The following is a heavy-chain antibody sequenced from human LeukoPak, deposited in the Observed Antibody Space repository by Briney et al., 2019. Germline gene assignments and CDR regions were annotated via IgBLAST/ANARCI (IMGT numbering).Heavy chain of an antibody. J-gene: IGHJ3*02. CDR2: ILPFFGTA. Sequence: SVKVSCKASGGTLSSYAISWVRQAPGQGLEWMGGILPFFGTANYAQKFQDRVTITADESTSTAYMELSSLRSEDTAMYFCARDLGEGGAFDIWGQGTMATVSS. CDR3: ARDLGEGGAFDI. V-gene: IGHV1-69*13. D-gene: IGHD3-16*01. CDR1: GGTLSSYA.